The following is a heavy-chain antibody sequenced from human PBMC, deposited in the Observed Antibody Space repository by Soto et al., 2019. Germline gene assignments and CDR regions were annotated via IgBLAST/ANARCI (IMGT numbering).Heavy chain of an antibody. CDR1: GFTFSNAW. V-gene: IGHV3-15*01. Sequence: VQLVESGGGLVKPGGSLRLSCAASGFTFSNAWMSWVRQAPGKGLEWVGRIKSKTDGGTTDYAAPVKGRFTISRDDSKNTLYLQMNSLKTEDTAVYYCTTDPAGCSSTSCYSYWGQGTLVTVSS. D-gene: IGHD2-2*01. CDR2: IKSKTDGGTT. J-gene: IGHJ4*02. CDR3: TTDPAGCSSTSCYSY.